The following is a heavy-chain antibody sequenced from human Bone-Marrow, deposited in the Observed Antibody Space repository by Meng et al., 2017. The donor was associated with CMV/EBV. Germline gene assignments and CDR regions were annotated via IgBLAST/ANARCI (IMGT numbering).Heavy chain of an antibody. CDR3: ARDRQRITRKVYYYYGMDV. CDR1: GFTFSSYA. V-gene: IGHV3-30*04. Sequence: GESLKISCAASGFTFSSYAIRWVRQAPGKGLEWVAVISYDGSNKYYADSVKGRFTISRDNSKNTLYLQMNSLRAEDTAVYYCARDRQRITRKVYYYYGMDVWGQGTTVTVSS. D-gene: IGHD1-14*01. J-gene: IGHJ6*02. CDR2: ISYDGSNK.